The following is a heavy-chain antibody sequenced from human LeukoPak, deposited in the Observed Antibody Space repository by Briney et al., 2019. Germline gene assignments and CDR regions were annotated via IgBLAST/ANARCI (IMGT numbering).Heavy chain of an antibody. CDR2: FDPEDGET. CDR3: ATERGNYYGSGSYSWWFDP. D-gene: IGHD3-10*01. CDR1: GYTLTELS. J-gene: IGHJ5*02. V-gene: IGHV1-24*01. Sequence: ASVKVSCKVSGYTLTELSMHWVRQAPGKGLEWMGGFDPEDGETIYAQKFQGRVTMTEGTSTDTAYMELSSLRSEDTAVYYCATERGNYYGSGSYSWWFDPWGQGTLVTVSS.